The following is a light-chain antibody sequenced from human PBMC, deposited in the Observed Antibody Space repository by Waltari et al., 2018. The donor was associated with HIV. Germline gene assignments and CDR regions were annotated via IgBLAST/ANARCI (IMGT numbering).Light chain of an antibody. CDR2: DAS. CDR3: QQRGT. CDR1: QSVSSY. V-gene: IGKV3-11*01. J-gene: IGKJ2*01. Sequence: EIVLTQSPATLSLSPGERATLSCRASQSVSSYLAWYQQKPGQAPRLLIYDASNRATGIPARFSGSGSGTDFTLTISSLEPEDFAVYYCQQRGTFGQGTKLEIK.